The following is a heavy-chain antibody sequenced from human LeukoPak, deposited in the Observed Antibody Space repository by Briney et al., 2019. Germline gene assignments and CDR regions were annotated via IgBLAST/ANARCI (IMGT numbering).Heavy chain of an antibody. Sequence: SETLSLTCTVSGGSISSYYWTWIRQPPGKVLEWIGYIYYSGSTNYNPSLKSRVTISVDTSKNQFSLKLSSVTAADTAVYYCAGAAVRGNWFFDFWGRGTLVTVSS. CDR3: AGAAVRGNWFFDF. V-gene: IGHV4-59*01. CDR1: GGSISSYY. J-gene: IGHJ2*01. D-gene: IGHD3-10*01. CDR2: IYYSGST.